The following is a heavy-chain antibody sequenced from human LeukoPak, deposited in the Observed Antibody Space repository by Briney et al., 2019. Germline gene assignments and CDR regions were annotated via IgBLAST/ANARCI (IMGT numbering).Heavy chain of an antibody. CDR1: GGSISSGNW. D-gene: IGHD3-22*01. CDR2: IYHSGST. CDR3: ARARDYYDRSGYGIVWYFDL. V-gene: IGHV4-4*02. J-gene: IGHJ2*01. Sequence: TSETLSLTCAVSGGSISSGNWWSWVRQPPGKGLEWIGEIYHSGSTNYNPSLKSRVTISVDKSKNQFSLKLSSVTAADTAVYYCARARDYYDRSGYGIVWYFDLWGRGTLVTVSS.